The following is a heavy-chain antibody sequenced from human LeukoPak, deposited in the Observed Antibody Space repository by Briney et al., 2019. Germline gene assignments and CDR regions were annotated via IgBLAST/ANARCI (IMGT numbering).Heavy chain of an antibody. D-gene: IGHD6-25*01. J-gene: IGHJ4*02. Sequence: GGSLRLSCAASGFTFSSYAMHWVRQAPGKGLEWVAVISYDGSNKYYADSVKGRFTISRDNSKNTLYLQMNSLRAEDTAVYYCARSGGETDYWGQGTLVTVSS. CDR2: ISYDGSNK. CDR1: GFTFSSYA. V-gene: IGHV3-30-3*01. CDR3: ARSGGETDY.